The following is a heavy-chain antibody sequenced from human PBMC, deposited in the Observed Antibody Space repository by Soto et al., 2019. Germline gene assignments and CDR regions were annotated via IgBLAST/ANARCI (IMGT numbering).Heavy chain of an antibody. Sequence: GGSLRLSCAASEFTFDKYYMTWVRQAPGKGPEWVANIKPDGSEQYYVDSVKGRFTISRDDANNSLYLQMNSLRAEDTAVYFCARGNWNYYYGFDVWGQGTTVTAP. CDR1: EFTFDKYY. V-gene: IGHV3-7*01. CDR2: IKPDGSEQ. J-gene: IGHJ6*02. D-gene: IGHD1-20*01. CDR3: ARGNWNYYYGFDV.